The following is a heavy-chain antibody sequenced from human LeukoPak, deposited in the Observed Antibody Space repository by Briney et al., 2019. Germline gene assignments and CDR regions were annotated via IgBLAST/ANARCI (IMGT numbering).Heavy chain of an antibody. D-gene: IGHD6-19*01. CDR2: ISDSGGST. V-gene: IGHV3-23*01. CDR3: AKGSRGAVAGNYFDY. Sequence: GGSLRLSCAASGFTFSSYAMSWVRQAPGKGLEWVSDISDSGGSTDYADSVKGRFTISRDNSKNTLSLQMNSLRAEDTAVYYCAKGSRGAVAGNYFDYWGQGTPVTVSS. J-gene: IGHJ4*02. CDR1: GFTFSSYA.